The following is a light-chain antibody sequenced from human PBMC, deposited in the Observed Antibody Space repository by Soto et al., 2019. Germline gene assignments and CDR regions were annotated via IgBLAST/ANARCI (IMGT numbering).Light chain of an antibody. V-gene: IGKV3-20*01. CDR3: QQYATTPFT. CDR1: QSVGSRY. CDR2: GAS. J-gene: IGKJ3*01. Sequence: EIVLTQSPGTLSLSPGERATLSCRASQSVGSRYLAWYQRKPGQAPRLFIYGASNRATGIPDRFSGSGSGTDFTLTISRLEPEDFAVYYCQQYATTPFTFGPGT.